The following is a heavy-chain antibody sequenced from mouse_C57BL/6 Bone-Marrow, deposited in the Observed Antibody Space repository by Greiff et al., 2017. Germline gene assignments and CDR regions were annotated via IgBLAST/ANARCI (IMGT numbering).Heavy chain of an antibody. J-gene: IGHJ2*01. V-gene: IGHV1-4*01. CDR1: GYTFTSYT. CDR3: AGHYYGSSYYFDY. Sequence: QVQLQQSGAELARPGASVKMSCKASGYTFTSYTMHWVKQRPGQGLEWIGYINPSSGYTKYNQKFKDKATLTADKSSTTAYMQLSSLTSEDSAVYYCAGHYYGSSYYFDYWGHVATLTVS. D-gene: IGHD1-1*01. CDR2: INPSSGYT.